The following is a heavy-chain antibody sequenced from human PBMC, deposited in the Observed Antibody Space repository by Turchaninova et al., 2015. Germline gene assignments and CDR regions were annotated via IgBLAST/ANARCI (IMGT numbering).Heavy chain of an antibody. Sequence: DLVESGGGLVQPGGSLRLSCVASGFTFSSYWMTWVRQAPGKGVGWVANINLEGREKKYVESVKGRFTIYRDNAKNSRYVQMKSLRVDDTAVYYCARGYRNFGLWGRGSLVVVSS. V-gene: IGHV3-7*01. CDR3: ARGYRNFGL. CDR2: INLEGREK. CDR1: GFTFSSYW. J-gene: IGHJ2*01.